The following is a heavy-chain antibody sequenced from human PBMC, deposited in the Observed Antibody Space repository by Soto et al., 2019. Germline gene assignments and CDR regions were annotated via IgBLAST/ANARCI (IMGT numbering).Heavy chain of an antibody. CDR2: INPNSGVT. J-gene: IGHJ6*02. CDR1: GYTFTCYY. Sequence: SAKVSFRASGYTFTCYYMHWVRQAPGQGLEWMGWINPNSGVTNYAQNCQGRVTMTRDTSISTAYMELSRLRSDDTAVYYCARCTRGYYYYGMDVRGQGSTVSVSS. D-gene: IGHD2-8*02. CDR3: ARCTRGYYYYGMDV. V-gene: IGHV1-2*02.